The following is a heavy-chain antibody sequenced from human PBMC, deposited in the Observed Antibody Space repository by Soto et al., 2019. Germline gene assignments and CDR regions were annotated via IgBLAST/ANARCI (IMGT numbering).Heavy chain of an antibody. CDR3: ARVATVTTGWYFDL. J-gene: IGHJ2*01. V-gene: IGHV3-48*03. D-gene: IGHD4-17*01. CDR1: GFTFSSYE. CDR2: ISSSGSTI. Sequence: GGSLRLSCAASGFTFSSYEMNWARQAPGKGLEWVSYISSSGSTIYYADSVKGRFTISRDNAKNSLYLQMNSLRAEDTAVYYCARVATVTTGWYFDLWGRGTLVTVSS.